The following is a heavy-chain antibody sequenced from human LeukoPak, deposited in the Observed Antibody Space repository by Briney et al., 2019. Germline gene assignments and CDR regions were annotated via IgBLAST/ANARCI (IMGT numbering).Heavy chain of an antibody. CDR1: GGSISSYY. D-gene: IGHD1-26*01. V-gene: IGHV4-59*01. J-gene: IGHJ6*02. CDR2: IYYSGST. Sequence: PSETLSLTCTVSGGSISSYYWSWIRQPPGKGLEWIGYIYYSGSTNYNPSLKSRVTISVDTSKNQFSLKLSSATAADTAVYYCASSDSGSYSLYGMDVWGQGTTVTVSS. CDR3: ASSDSGSYSLYGMDV.